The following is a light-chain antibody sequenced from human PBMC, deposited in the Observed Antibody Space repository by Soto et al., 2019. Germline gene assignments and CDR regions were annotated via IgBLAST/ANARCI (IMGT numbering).Light chain of an antibody. Sequence: IVMTQSPATLSVSPWERATLSCTASQSGSSYLAWYQQKPGQAPRLPIDDASNRATGIPASGSGRGAGQVSTRTSSSLEHEDVAVYSCQQRSNSPITFGQGTRLEIK. CDR3: QQRSNSPIT. J-gene: IGKJ5*01. CDR2: DAS. CDR1: QSGSSY. V-gene: IGKV3-11*01.